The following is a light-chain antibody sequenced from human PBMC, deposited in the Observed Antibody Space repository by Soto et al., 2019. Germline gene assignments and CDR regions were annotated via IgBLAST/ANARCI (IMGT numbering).Light chain of an antibody. Sequence: EIVLTQSPATLSLSLGERATLSCRASQSIGSYLAWYQHKLGQPPRLLIYDASNRATGIPVRFSGSGSGTDFTLTISSLETEDLAVYDGQQRSTWPPFSFGPRTKVYI. CDR3: QQRSTWPPFS. V-gene: IGKV3-11*01. J-gene: IGKJ3*01. CDR2: DAS. CDR1: QSIGSY.